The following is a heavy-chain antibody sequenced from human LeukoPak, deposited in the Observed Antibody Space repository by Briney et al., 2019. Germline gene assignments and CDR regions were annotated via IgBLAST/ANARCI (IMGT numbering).Heavy chain of an antibody. V-gene: IGHV4-4*07. CDR2: IYTSGST. J-gene: IGHJ6*03. CDR3: ARDQIVVVPAARAYYYYYYMDV. D-gene: IGHD2-2*01. Sequence: PSETLSLTCTVSGGSISSYYWSWIRQPAGKGLEWIGRIYTSGSTNYNPSLKSRVTMSVDTSKNQFSLKLSSVTAADTAVYYCARDQIVVVPAARAYYYYYYMDVWGKGTTVTISS. CDR1: GGSISSYY.